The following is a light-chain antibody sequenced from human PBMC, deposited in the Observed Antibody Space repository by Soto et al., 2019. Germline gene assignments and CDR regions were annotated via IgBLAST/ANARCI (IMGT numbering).Light chain of an antibody. V-gene: IGKV1-33*01. CDR3: PQYHNYPLT. CDR2: DAS. Sequence: DIQMTQSPSSLSASVGDRVTITCQASQDISNYLNWYQQKPGKAPKLLIYDASNLETGVPSRFSGSGSGTDVTFTISSLQPEDIATYYCPQYHNYPLTFGGGTKVEI. J-gene: IGKJ4*01. CDR1: QDISNY.